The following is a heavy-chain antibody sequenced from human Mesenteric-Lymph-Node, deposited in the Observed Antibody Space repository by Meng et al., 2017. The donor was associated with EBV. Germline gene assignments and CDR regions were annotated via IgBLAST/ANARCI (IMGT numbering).Heavy chain of an antibody. CDR1: GGSFSGYY. CDR3: ARGGGYSYGQPQDL. V-gene: IGHV4-34*01. Sequence: QVQLQQWGAGLLKPSGTLSLTCAVYGGSFSGYYWSWIRQPPGKGLEWIGEINHSGSTNYNPSLKRRVTISVDTSKNQFSLKLSSVTAADTAVYYCARGGGYSYGQPQDLWGQGTLVTVSS. D-gene: IGHD5-18*01. CDR2: INHSGST. J-gene: IGHJ4*02.